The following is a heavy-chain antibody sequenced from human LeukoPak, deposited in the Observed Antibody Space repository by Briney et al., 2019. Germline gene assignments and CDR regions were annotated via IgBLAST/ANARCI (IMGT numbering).Heavy chain of an antibody. CDR2: MNPNSGNT. D-gene: IGHD3-3*01. Sequence: ASVKVSCKASGYTFTSYDINWVRQATGQGLEWMGWMNPNSGNTGYAQKFQGRVTMTRNTSISTAYMELSSLRSEDTAVYYCARDKMGYDFWSGYSPYNWFDPWGQGTLVTVSS. J-gene: IGHJ5*02. V-gene: IGHV1-8*01. CDR1: GYTFTSYD. CDR3: ARDKMGYDFWSGYSPYNWFDP.